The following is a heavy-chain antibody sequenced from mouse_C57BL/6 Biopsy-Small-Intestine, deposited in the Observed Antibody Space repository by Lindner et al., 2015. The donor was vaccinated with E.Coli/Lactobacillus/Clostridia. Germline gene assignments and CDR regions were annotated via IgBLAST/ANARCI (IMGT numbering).Heavy chain of an antibody. CDR1: GFNIKDYY. CDR3: ARYYFGLDY. CDR2: IDPEDGET. D-gene: IGHD1-1*01. J-gene: IGHJ2*01. V-gene: IGHV14-2*01. Sequence: VQLQESGAVLVKPGAPVKLSCTASGFNIKDYYMHWVKQSTEQGLEWIGRIDPEDGETKYGPKFQGKATITADTSSNTAYLQVSSLTSDDTAVYYCARYYFGLDYWGQGTTLIVSS.